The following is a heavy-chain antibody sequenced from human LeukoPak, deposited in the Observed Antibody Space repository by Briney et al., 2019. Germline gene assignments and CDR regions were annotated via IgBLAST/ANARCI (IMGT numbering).Heavy chain of an antibody. CDR1: GFTFSAYY. CDR3: ARAVIDTVTTNYFDY. V-gene: IGHV3-21*01. D-gene: IGHD4-17*01. Sequence: GGSLRLSCAASGFTFSAYYMTWIRQAPGKGLEWVSSISTSGTYIYYADSVRGRFTISRDNAKNSLFLQMNSLRAEDTAVYYCARAVIDTVTTNYFDYWGQGTLVTVSS. J-gene: IGHJ4*02. CDR2: ISTSGTYI.